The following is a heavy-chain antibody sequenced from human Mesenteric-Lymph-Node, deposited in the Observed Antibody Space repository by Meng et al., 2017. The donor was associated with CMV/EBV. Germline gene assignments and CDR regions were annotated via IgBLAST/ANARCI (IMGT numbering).Heavy chain of an antibody. J-gene: IGHJ4*02. V-gene: IGHV4-59*01. CDR1: GGSINGYC. Sequence: CTVSGGSINGYCWNWIRQPPGKGLEWIGYIYYSGSTKYKSSLKSRVNISTDTSKSQLSLKLSSVTAADTAIYYCARAGDYGLTDFDYWGQGTLVTVSS. CDR2: IYYSGST. CDR3: ARAGDYGLTDFDY. D-gene: IGHD4-17*01.